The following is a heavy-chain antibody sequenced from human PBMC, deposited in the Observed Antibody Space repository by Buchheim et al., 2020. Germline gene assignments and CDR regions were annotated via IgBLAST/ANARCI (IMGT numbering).Heavy chain of an antibody. CDR3: ARDNGVDNIAAAGPCDY. V-gene: IGHV3-30-3*01. D-gene: IGHD6-13*01. CDR2: ISYDGSNK. J-gene: IGHJ4*02. Sequence: QVQLVESGGGVVQPGRSLRLSCAASGFTFSSYAMHWVRQAPGKGLEWVAVISYDGSNKYYADSVKGRFTISRDNSKNTLYLQMNSLRAEDTAVYYCARDNGVDNIAAAGPCDYWGQGTL. CDR1: GFTFSSYA.